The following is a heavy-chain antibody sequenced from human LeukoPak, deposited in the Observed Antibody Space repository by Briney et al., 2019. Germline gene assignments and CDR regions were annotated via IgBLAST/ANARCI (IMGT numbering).Heavy chain of an antibody. CDR3: GASRQYVGAFDI. V-gene: IGHV3-48*03. D-gene: IGHD3-16*01. CDR1: GFTFSSYE. CDR2: FSSRVSTI. J-gene: IGHJ3*02. Sequence: GGSLRLSCAASGFTFSSYELYWVRQAPGKGVEGISYFSSRVSTIKYTDSVRGRFTISRADARESLVLQMNSLRAEDTAIYYCGASRQYVGAFDIWGQGTLVTVSS.